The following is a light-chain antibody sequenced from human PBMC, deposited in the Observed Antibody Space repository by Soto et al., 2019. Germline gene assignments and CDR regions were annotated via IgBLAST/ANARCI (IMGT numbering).Light chain of an antibody. CDR2: GNT. V-gene: IGLV1-40*01. J-gene: IGLJ3*02. CDR3: HSYDSSLSHWV. Sequence: QSVLTQPPSVSGAPGQRVSISCTGSSSNIAAGYDVQWYQQLPGTAPKLLLYGNTYRLRGVPDRFSGSKSGTSASLAITGLQAEDEADYFCHSYDSSLSHWVFGGGTKLTVL. CDR1: SSNIAAGYD.